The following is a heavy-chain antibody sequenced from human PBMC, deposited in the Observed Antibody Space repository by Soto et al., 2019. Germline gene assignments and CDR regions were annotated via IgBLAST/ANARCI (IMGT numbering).Heavy chain of an antibody. D-gene: IGHD3-10*01. Sequence: QLQLQESGPGLVKPSETLSLTCTVSGGSISSSSYYWGWIRQPPGKGLEWIGRIYYSGCTYYNPELKSRDTITVDTSKSQFSLKLSSVTAADTAVYYCARGERGEFGACDIWGQGTMVTVSS. CDR3: ARGERGEFGACDI. J-gene: IGHJ3*02. CDR2: IYYSGCT. V-gene: IGHV4-39*01. CDR1: GGSISSSSYY.